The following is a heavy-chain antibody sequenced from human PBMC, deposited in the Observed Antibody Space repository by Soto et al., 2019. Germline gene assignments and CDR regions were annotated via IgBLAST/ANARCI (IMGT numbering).Heavy chain of an antibody. J-gene: IGHJ6*02. Sequence: QVQLVQSGAEVKKPGSSVKVSCKASGGTFSSYAISWVRQAPGQGLEWMGGIIPIFGTANYAQKFQGRVTITADESTSTAYMELSSLRSEDTAVYYGARTRFRRNNYYYDGMDVWGQGTTVTVSS. CDR1: GGTFSSYA. CDR3: ARTRFRRNNYYYDGMDV. CDR2: IIPIFGTA. V-gene: IGHV1-69*12. D-gene: IGHD3-3*01.